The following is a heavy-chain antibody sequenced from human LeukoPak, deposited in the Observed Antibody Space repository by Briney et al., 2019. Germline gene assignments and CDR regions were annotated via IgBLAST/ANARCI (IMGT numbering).Heavy chain of an antibody. CDR3: ARFGYSGWNLEY. V-gene: IGHV3-7*01. D-gene: IGHD5-12*01. CDR2: IYQRGSVK. CDR1: GFSFRDFW. Sequence: VGSLRLSCAASGFSFRDFWMTWVRQAPGKGLEWVANIYQRGSVKYYVVSVKGRFTISRDDAESSLYVQMNSLRDEDTAVYYSARFGYSGWNLEYWGQGTLVTVSS. J-gene: IGHJ4*02.